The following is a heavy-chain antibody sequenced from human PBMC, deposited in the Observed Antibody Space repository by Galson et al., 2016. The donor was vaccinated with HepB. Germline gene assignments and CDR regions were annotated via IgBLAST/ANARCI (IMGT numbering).Heavy chain of an antibody. CDR2: ISAYVSNT. V-gene: IGHV1-18*01. J-gene: IGHJ4*02. CDR3: ARGAYSSSDY. D-gene: IGHD2-21*01. CDR1: GYPFTSYG. Sequence: SVKVSCKASGYPFTSYGITWVRQAPGQGLEWMGWISAYVSNTHYAQKFQGRVTVTTDTSTSTSYMELRTLRSDDTAVYYCARGAYSSSDYWGQGTLVTVSS.